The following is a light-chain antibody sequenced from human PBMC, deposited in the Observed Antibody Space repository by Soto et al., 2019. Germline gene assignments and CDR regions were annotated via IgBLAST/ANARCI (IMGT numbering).Light chain of an antibody. Sequence: DIQMTQSPSTLSASVGDRVTITCRASQGISRWLAWYQQKPGKAPMLLIYDASTLESGVPSRFSGSGSGTEFTLSISSLQPDDFATFYCQQYYSFSGTFGQGTKVEIK. CDR1: QGISRW. J-gene: IGKJ1*01. CDR2: DAS. V-gene: IGKV1-5*01. CDR3: QQYYSFSGT.